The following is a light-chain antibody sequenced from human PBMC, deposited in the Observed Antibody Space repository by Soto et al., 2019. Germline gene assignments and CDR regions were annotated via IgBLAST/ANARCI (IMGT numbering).Light chain of an antibody. CDR1: NIGTRS. V-gene: IGLV3-21*02. CDR3: QVWDGNSDHVI. J-gene: IGLJ2*01. CDR2: DDS. Sequence: SYELTQPPSVSVAPGQTARITCGRNNIGTRSVHWYQQKAGQAPVLVVYDDSDRPSGIPERFSGSKSGNTATLTISRVEAADEGDYYCQVWDGNSDHVIFGGGTQLTVL.